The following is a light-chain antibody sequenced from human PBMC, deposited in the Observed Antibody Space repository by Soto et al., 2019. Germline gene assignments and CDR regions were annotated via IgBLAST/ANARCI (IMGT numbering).Light chain of an antibody. CDR3: HQYYKWPLT. CDR2: DAS. V-gene: IGKV3-15*01. J-gene: IGKJ4*01. CDR1: QSAISN. Sequence: EIVMTQSPATLSVSPGERVTLSCRASQSAISNLAWYQQKPGQTPRLLICDASTRATDIPARFSGSGSGTDFTLTISSLLSEDFAVYYCHQYYKWPLTFGGGTKVEIQ.